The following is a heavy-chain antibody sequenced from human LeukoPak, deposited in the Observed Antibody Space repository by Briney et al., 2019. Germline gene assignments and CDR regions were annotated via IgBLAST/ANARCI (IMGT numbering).Heavy chain of an antibody. J-gene: IGHJ4*02. CDR1: GFPFSDFS. D-gene: IGHD2-8*01. V-gene: IGHV3-23*01. CDR2: TNSGGSST. Sequence: GGSLRLSCATSGFPFSDFSMTWVRQAPGEGLEWISTTNSGGSSTDYAESVKGRFTISRDNSKNTLYLQMSSLRVEVTAMYYCAKQSYARSLGEGGPGTLVTVSS. CDR3: AKQSYARSLGE.